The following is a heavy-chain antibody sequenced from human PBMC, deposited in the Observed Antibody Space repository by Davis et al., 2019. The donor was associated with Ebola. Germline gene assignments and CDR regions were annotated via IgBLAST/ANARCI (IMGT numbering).Heavy chain of an antibody. Sequence: SVKVSCKASGYTFTSYGISWVRQAPGQGLEWMGGIIPIFGTANYAQKFQGRVTITADESTSTAYMELRSLRSDDTAVYYCARNQPNWGFFILPGAFDIWGQGTMVTVSS. D-gene: IGHD7-27*01. V-gene: IGHV1-69*13. CDR1: GYTFTSYG. CDR3: ARNQPNWGFFILPGAFDI. J-gene: IGHJ3*02. CDR2: IIPIFGTA.